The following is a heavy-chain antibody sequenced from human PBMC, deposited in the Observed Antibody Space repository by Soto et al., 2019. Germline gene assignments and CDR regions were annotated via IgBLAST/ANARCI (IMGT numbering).Heavy chain of an antibody. CDR3: ARLSDYDFWSGYYVNWFDP. CDR2: IYYSGST. V-gene: IGHV4-39*01. CDR1: GGSISSSSYY. D-gene: IGHD3-3*01. J-gene: IGHJ5*02. Sequence: SETLSLTCTVSGGSISSSSYYWGWIRQPPGKGLEWIGSIYYSGSTYYNPSLKSRVTISVDKSKNQFSLKLSSVTAADTAVYYCARLSDYDFWSGYYVNWFDPWGQGTLVTVSS.